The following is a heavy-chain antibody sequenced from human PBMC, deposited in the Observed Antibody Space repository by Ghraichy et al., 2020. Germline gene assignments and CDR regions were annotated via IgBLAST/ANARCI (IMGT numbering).Heavy chain of an antibody. J-gene: IGHJ5*02. V-gene: IGHV3-33*01. CDR2: IWFDGSKK. Sequence: GESLNISCSASGFILSHYGMHWVRQAPGKGLEWVAVIWFDGSKKYYADSVKGRFTISRDISKSAVFLQMDTLRVEDTAVYYCARDVDTSSHYGRFDPWGQRSLVTVSS. CDR1: GFILSHYG. CDR3: ARDVDTSSHYGRFDP. D-gene: IGHD3-22*01.